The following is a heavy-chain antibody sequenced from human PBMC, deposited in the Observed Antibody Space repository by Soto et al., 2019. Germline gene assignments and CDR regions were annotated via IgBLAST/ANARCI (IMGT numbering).Heavy chain of an antibody. Sequence: PSETLSLTCTVSGGSISSSDYCGWFRQPPQKGLEWIGSIHYSGSTYYNPSLKSRVTVSVDTSKDQFSLKLSSVTAADTAVYYCAREYYYDSSGFDYWGQGTLVTVSS. CDR2: IHYSGST. CDR3: AREYYYDSSGFDY. CDR1: GGSISSSDYC. V-gene: IGHV4-39*07. D-gene: IGHD3-22*01. J-gene: IGHJ4*02.